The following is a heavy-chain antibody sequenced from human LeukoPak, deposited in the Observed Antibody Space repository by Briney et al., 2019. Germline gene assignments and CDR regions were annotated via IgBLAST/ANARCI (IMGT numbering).Heavy chain of an antibody. J-gene: IGHJ4*02. CDR3: ARSRTDGYNSPPLY. D-gene: IGHD5-24*01. V-gene: IGHV4-39*01. Sequence: PSETLSLTCTVSGGSISSSSYFWGWIRQPPGKGLEWIGSIYYSGSTYYNPSLKSRVTVSVDTSKNQFSLKLSSVTAADTAVYYCARSRTDGYNSPPLYWGQGTLVTVSS. CDR1: GGSISSSSYF. CDR2: IYYSGST.